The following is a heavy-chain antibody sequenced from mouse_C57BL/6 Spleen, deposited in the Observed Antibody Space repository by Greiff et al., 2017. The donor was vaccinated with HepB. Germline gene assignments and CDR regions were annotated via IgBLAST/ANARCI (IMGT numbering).Heavy chain of an antibody. CDR2: ISSGSSTI. CDR3: ARPLIYYDYDDWYFDV. Sequence: EVQLVESGGGLVKPGGSLKLSCAASGFTFSDYGMHWVRQAPEKGLEWVAYISSGSSTIYYADTVKGRFTISRDNAKNTLFLQMTSLRSEDTAMYYCARPLIYYDYDDWYFDVWGTGTTVTVSS. CDR1: GFTFSDYG. D-gene: IGHD2-4*01. V-gene: IGHV5-17*01. J-gene: IGHJ1*03.